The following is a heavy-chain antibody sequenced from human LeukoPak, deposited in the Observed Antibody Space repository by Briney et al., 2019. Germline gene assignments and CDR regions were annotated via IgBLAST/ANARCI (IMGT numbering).Heavy chain of an antibody. CDR2: ISYDGSNK. V-gene: IGHV3-30*04. Sequence: GRSLRLSCTASGFTFIDFAMHWVRQAPGKGLEWVAVISYDGSNKYYADSVKGRFTISRDNSKNTLYLQMNSLRAEDTAVYYCARSYYYDSSHTVDYWGQGTLVTVSS. D-gene: IGHD3-22*01. CDR3: ARSYYYDSSHTVDY. CDR1: GFTFIDFA. J-gene: IGHJ4*02.